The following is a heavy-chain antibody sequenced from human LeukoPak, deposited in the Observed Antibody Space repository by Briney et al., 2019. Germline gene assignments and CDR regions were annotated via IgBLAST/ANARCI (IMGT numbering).Heavy chain of an antibody. J-gene: IGHJ4*02. CDR2: IIPILGIA. CDR3: ARDSIPHASVRSSMVRGVMPLDY. CDR1: GGTFSSYA. D-gene: IGHD3-10*01. Sequence: GASVKFSCKASGGTFSSYAISWVRQAPGQGLEWMGRIIPILGIANYAQKFQGRVTITADKSTSTAYMKLSSLRSEDTVVDYCARDSIPHASVRSSMVRGVMPLDYWGQGTLVADSS. V-gene: IGHV1-69*04.